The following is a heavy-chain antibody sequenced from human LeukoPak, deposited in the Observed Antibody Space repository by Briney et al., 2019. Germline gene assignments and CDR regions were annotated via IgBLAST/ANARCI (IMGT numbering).Heavy chain of an antibody. CDR1: GGSISSSSYY. CDR3: ARGTTTVTTDY. D-gene: IGHD4-17*01. CDR2: IYYSGST. V-gene: IGHV4-39*07. J-gene: IGHJ4*02. Sequence: SETLSLTCTVSGGSISSSSYYWGWIRQPPGKGLEWIGSIYYSGSTYYNPSLKSRVTISVDTSKNQFSLKLSSVTAADTAVYYCARGTTTVTTDYWGQGTLVTVSS.